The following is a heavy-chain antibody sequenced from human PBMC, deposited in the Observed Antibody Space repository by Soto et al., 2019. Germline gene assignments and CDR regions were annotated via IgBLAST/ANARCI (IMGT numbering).Heavy chain of an antibody. CDR1: GYTFTSYV. Sequence: QVQLVQSGAEVKKPGASVKVSCKASGYTFTSYVLHWVRQAPGQRPEWMGWINAGNGNTKYSQNFQGRVTISKNTSASTVYMELRSPKSEATAVYYCARDRTYYGDYMGDYWGQGTLVAVSS. CDR3: ARDRTYYGDYMGDY. J-gene: IGHJ4*02. D-gene: IGHD4-17*01. CDR2: INAGNGNT. V-gene: IGHV1-3*01.